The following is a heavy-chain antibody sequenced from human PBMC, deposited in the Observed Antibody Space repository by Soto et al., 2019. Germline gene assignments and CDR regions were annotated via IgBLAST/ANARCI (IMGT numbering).Heavy chain of an antibody. J-gene: IGHJ6*02. CDR2: ISESGGKT. CDR1: GFTFRSYA. CDR3: AKDRAIIFGVVWKYGMDV. V-gene: IGHV3-23*01. D-gene: IGHD3-3*01. Sequence: EGQLLESGGGLVQPGGSLRLSCVASGFTFRSYAMAWVRQAPGKGLEWVSGISESGGKTNYAESVRGRFSISRDNSRNTLSLLMNNVTAEDTAIYYCAKDRAIIFGVVWKYGMDVWGQGTTVSVSS.